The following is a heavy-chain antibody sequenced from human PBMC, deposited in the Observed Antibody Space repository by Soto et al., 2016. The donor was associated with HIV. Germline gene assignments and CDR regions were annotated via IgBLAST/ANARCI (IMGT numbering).Heavy chain of an antibody. CDR3: AKDSMSPSFYDSSGRGKFYFDY. CDR2: MSENGTST. D-gene: IGHD3-22*01. Sequence: EVQLLESGGGLVQPGGSLRLSCAASGFTLSAYAMSWVRQAPGKGLEWVSSMSENGTSTYYVDSVKGRFTLARDNSKNTLYLQMNSLRAEDTAVYYCAKDSMSPSFYDSSGRGKFYFDYWGPGMLVTVSS. CDR1: GFTLSAYA. J-gene: IGHJ4*02. V-gene: IGHV3-23*01.